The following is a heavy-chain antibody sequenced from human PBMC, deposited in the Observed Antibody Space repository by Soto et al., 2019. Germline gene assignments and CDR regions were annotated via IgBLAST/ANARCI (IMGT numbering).Heavy chain of an antibody. J-gene: IGHJ4*02. Sequence: SSETLSLTCAVSGGSISSGGYSWSWIRQPPGKGLEWIGYIYHSGSTYYNPSLKSRVTISVDRSKNQFSLKLSSVTAADTAVYYCAMGGYYLFAYWGQGTLVTVSS. CDR1: GGSISSGGYS. CDR3: AMGGYYLFAY. CDR2: IYHSGST. V-gene: IGHV4-30-2*01. D-gene: IGHD3-22*01.